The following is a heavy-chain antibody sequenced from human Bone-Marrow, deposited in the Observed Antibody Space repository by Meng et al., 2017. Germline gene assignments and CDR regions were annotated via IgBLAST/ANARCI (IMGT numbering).Heavy chain of an antibody. D-gene: IGHD2-15*01. J-gene: IGHJ5*02. CDR1: VYTFTSYY. Sequence: QWRLGRAGEEWKKPGASWKVSWQSLVYTFTSYYMHWVRQAPGQGLEWMGWLNPNGGGTYYAQQFQGRVTMTRDTSINTAYLELSRLTSADTAVYYCAREGGPDKWFDPWGQGTLVTVSS. V-gene: IGHV1-2*02. CDR2: LNPNGGGT. CDR3: AREGGPDKWFDP.